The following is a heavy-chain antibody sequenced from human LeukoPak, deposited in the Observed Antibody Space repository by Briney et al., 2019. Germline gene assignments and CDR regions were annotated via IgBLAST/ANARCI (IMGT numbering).Heavy chain of an antibody. Sequence: KPSETLSLTCTVSGGSISSSNYYWGWIRQPPGKGLEWIGSIYYSGTTYYNPSLQSRVTISIDTSKSQFSLKLSSVTAADTAVFYCARHYGSGTYKRLDYWGQGTLVTVSS. D-gene: IGHD3-10*01. CDR2: IYYSGTT. V-gene: IGHV4-39*07. J-gene: IGHJ4*02. CDR3: ARHYGSGTYKRLDY. CDR1: GGSISSSNYY.